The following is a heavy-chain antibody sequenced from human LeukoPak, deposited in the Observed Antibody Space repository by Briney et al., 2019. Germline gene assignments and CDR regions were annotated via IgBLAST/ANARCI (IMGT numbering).Heavy chain of an antibody. CDR1: GYSISSGYY. V-gene: IGHV4-38-2*01. CDR2: IYHSGST. Sequence: SETLSLTCAVSGYSISSGYYWGWIRQPPGKWLEWIGSIYHSGSTYYNPSLKSRVTISVDTSKNQFSLKLSSLTAADTAVYYCARADDYSTSPSLFDPWGQGTLVTVSS. J-gene: IGHJ5*02. D-gene: IGHD4-11*01. CDR3: ARADDYSTSPSLFDP.